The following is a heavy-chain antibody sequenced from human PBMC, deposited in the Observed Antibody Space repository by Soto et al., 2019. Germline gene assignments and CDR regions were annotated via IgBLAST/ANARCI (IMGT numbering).Heavy chain of an antibody. V-gene: IGHV3-30*18. CDR3: AKDFGSPPTRDWLLVCDF. CDR1: GFSFSSYG. Sequence: PGGSLRLSCAASGFSFSSYGMHWVRQAPGKGLEWVAVISYDGSNKYYGDSVKGRFTISRYNSKNTVYLQMNSLRAEDTAVYYCAKDFGSPPTRDWLLVCDFWGQGTLVTVSS. J-gene: IGHJ4*02. CDR2: ISYDGSNK. D-gene: IGHD3-9*01.